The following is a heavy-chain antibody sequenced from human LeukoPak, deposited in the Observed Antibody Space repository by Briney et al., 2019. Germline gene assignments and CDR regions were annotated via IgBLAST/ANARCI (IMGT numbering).Heavy chain of an antibody. Sequence: GGSLRLSCAASGFTFSSYSMNWVRQAPGKGLEWDSSISSSSSYIYYAVSVKGRFTISRDNAKNSLYLQMNSLRAEATAVYYCARAKYSSGGSQDYWGQGTLVTVSS. CDR3: ARAKYSSGGSQDY. CDR1: GFTFSSYS. CDR2: ISSSSSYI. D-gene: IGHD6-19*01. V-gene: IGHV3-21*01. J-gene: IGHJ4*02.